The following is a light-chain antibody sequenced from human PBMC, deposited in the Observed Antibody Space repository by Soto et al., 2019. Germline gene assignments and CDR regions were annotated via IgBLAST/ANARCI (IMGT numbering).Light chain of an antibody. CDR1: SSDVGGYNY. Sequence: QSVLTQPASVSGSPGQSITISCTGTSSDVGGYNYVSWYQQHPGKAPKLMIYDVSNRPSGVSNRFSGSKSGNTASLTISGLQAEDEADYYCSSYTSSSRRVFGGGTKLT. CDR3: SSYTSSSRRV. V-gene: IGLV2-14*01. CDR2: DVS. J-gene: IGLJ2*01.